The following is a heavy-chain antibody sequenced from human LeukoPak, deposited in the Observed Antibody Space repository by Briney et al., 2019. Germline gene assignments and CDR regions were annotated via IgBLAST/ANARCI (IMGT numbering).Heavy chain of an antibody. J-gene: IGHJ4*02. Sequence: GGSLRLSCAASGFTFSSYWMSWVRQAPGKGLEWVANIKQDGSEKYYVDSVKGRFTISRDNAKNSLYLQMNSLRAEDTAVYYCARDRPRYHSSSWYPPRGGFDYWGQGTLVTVSS. CDR3: ARDRPRYHSSSWYPPRGGFDY. CDR1: GFTFSSYW. V-gene: IGHV3-7*01. D-gene: IGHD6-13*01. CDR2: IKQDGSEK.